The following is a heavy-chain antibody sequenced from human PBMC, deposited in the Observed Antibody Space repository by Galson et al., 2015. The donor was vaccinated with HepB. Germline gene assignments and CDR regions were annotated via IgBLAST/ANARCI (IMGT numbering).Heavy chain of an antibody. V-gene: IGHV3-23*01. D-gene: IGHD3-9*01. CDR1: EFTFSSYA. J-gene: IGHJ4*02. Sequence: SLRLSCAASEFTFSSYAMSWVRQAPGKGLEWVSVISGGGDITYYADSVKGRFTISRDNSKNTPYLQMNSLRAGDTAVYYCAKGGYDILTGTPPPLDYWGQGTLVTVSS. CDR3: AKGGYDILTGTPPPLDY. CDR2: ISGGGDIT.